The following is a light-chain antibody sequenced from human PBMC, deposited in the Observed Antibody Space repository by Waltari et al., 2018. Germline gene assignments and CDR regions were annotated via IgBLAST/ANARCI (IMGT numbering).Light chain of an antibody. CDR2: GVS. CDR1: RSVSSD. Sequence: EIVMTQSPVTLSVSPGERATLSCRASRSVSSDLAWYQQKPGQAPRLLIYGVSRRATGIPDRFSGSGSGTEFTLTISSLQSEDGGIYYCQQYHNWPPLTFGGGTKVEIK. CDR3: QQYHNWPPLT. J-gene: IGKJ4*01. V-gene: IGKV3-15*01.